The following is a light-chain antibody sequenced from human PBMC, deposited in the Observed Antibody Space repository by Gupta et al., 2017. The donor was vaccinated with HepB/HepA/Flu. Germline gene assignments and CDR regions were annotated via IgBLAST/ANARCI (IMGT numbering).Light chain of an antibody. J-gene: IGKJ4*02. CDR3: QQLNSYYRT. V-gene: IGKV1-5*03. Sequence: DIQMTQSPSTLSASVGDRVTLTCRASQSIGISLAWYQQKPGKAPNILIYKAASLQSGGPSRFRGSGAGTEVTLTISSLQPDDVATYYCQQLNSYYRTFGGGTKVEI. CDR1: QSIGIS. CDR2: KAA.